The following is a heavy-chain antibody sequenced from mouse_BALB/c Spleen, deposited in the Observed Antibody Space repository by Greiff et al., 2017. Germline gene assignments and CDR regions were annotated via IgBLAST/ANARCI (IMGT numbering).Heavy chain of an antibody. V-gene: IGHV5-4*02. CDR3: ARSPYDHYAMDY. CDR2: ISDGGSYT. D-gene: IGHD2-3*01. CDR1: GFTFSDYY. J-gene: IGHJ4*01. Sequence: EVKLMESGGGLVKPGGSLKLSCAASGFTFSDYYMYWVRQTPEKRLEWVATISDGGSYTYYPDSVKGRFTISRDNAKNNLYLQMSSLKSEDTAMYYCARSPYDHYAMDYWGQGTSVTVSS.